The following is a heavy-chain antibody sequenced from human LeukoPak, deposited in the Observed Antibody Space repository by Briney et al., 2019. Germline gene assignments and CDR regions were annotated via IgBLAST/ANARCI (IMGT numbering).Heavy chain of an antibody. Sequence: GGSLRLSCAASGFTFSSYAMSWVRQAPGKGLEWVSAISGSGGSTYYADSVKGRFTISRDNAKNSLYLQMNSLRAEDTAVYYCARVPDVAAASPTADYWGQGTLVTVSS. V-gene: IGHV3-23*01. CDR1: GFTFSSYA. CDR3: ARVPDVAAASPTADY. J-gene: IGHJ4*02. D-gene: IGHD6-13*01. CDR2: ISGSGGST.